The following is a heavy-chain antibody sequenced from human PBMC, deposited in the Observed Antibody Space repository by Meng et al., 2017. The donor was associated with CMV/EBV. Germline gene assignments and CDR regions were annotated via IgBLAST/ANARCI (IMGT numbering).Heavy chain of an antibody. V-gene: IGHV1-2*02. CDR2: INPNSGGT. CDR3: ARVLRYCSGGSCYSGGYYFDY. Sequence: ASVKVSCKASGYTFTSYGISWVRQAPGQGLEWMGWINPNSGGTNYAQKFQGRVTMTRDTSISTAYMELSRLRSDDTAVYYCARVLRYCSGGSCYSGGYYFDYWGQGTLVTVSS. J-gene: IGHJ4*02. D-gene: IGHD2-15*01. CDR1: GYTFTSYG.